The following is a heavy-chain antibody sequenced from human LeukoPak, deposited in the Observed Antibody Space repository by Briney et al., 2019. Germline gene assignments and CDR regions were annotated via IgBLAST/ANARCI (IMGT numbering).Heavy chain of an antibody. V-gene: IGHV4-59*08. CDR1: GGSISTYY. J-gene: IGHJ4*02. D-gene: IGHD1-26*01. CDR3: ASHRYSATYYADY. CDR2: MYYSGST. Sequence: SETLSLTCTVSGGSISTYYWSWIRQPPGKGLEWIGYMYYSGSTNYNPSLKSRLTMSVDTSKKQYSLKLSSVTAADTAVYYCASHRYSATYYADYWGQGTLVTVSS.